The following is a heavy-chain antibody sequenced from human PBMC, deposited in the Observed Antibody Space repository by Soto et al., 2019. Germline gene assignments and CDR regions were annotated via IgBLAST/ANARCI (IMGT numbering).Heavy chain of an antibody. CDR3: AKDPDFWSGYYTFDY. CDR2: ISVSVGSI. Sequence: GGSLRLSCAASGFTFSSYAMSWVRQAPGKGLEWVSAISVSVGSIYYADSVKGRFTISRDNSKNTLYLQMNSLRAEDTAVYYCAKDPDFWSGYYTFDYWGQGTLVTVSS. CDR1: GFTFSSYA. J-gene: IGHJ4*02. D-gene: IGHD3-3*01. V-gene: IGHV3-23*01.